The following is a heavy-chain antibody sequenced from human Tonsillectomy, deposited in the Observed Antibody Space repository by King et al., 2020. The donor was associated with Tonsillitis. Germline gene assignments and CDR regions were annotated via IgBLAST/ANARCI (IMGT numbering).Heavy chain of an antibody. CDR3: ASNSRSTIFGVVKNWFDP. V-gene: IGHV1-69*06. Sequence: VQLVQSGAEVKKPGSSVKVSCKASGGTFSSYAISWVRQAPGQGLEWMGGIIPIFGTANYAQKFQGRVTITADKSTSTAYMELSSLRSEDTAVYYCASNSRSTIFGVVKNWFDPWGQGTLVTVSS. D-gene: IGHD3-3*01. CDR2: IIPIFGTA. J-gene: IGHJ5*02. CDR1: GGTFSSYA.